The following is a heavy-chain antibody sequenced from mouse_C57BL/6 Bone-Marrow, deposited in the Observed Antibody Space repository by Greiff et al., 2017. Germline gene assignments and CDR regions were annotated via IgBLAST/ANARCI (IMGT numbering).Heavy chain of an antibody. CDR2: IYPRSGNT. CDR1: GYTFTSYG. D-gene: IGHD1-1*01. V-gene: IGHV1-81*01. J-gene: IGHJ1*03. CDR3: ARYYYGSPWYFDV. Sequence: QVQLQQSGAELARPGASVKLSCKASGYTFTSYGIRWVKQRTGQGLEWIGEIYPRSGNTSYNETFKGKATLTADKSSSTAYMELRSLTSEDAAVYFCARYYYGSPWYFDVWGTGTTVTVSA.